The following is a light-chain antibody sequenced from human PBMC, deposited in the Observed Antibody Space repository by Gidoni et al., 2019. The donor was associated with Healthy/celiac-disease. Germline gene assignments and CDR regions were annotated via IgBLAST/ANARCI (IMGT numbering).Light chain of an antibody. V-gene: IGLV2-14*01. CDR3: SSYTSSSTPYV. J-gene: IGLJ1*01. CDR2: EVS. Sequence: QSALTQPASVPGSPGQSITISCTGTSSDVGGYNYVSWYQQHPGNAPKLMIYEVSNRPSGVSTRFSGSSSGNTASLTIAGLQAEDEADYYCSSYTSSSTPYVFGTGTKVTVL. CDR1: SSDVGGYNY.